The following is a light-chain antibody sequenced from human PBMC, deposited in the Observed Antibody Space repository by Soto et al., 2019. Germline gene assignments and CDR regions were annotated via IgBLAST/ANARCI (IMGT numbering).Light chain of an antibody. V-gene: IGKV1-39*01. CDR1: KSISTY. CDR2: AAS. CDR3: QQSDRSPPT. J-gene: IGKJ4*01. Sequence: DIQMTQSPSSLSASVGDRVTIICRASKSISTYLNWYRQRPGKAPDLLIYAASSLRSGVPSGFSGSGYGTDFTLTITSLQPEDFAIYVCQQSDRSPPTFGGGTKVEIK.